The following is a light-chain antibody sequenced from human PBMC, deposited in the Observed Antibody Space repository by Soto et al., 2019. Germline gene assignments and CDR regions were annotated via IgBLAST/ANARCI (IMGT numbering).Light chain of an antibody. Sequence: EIVMTQSPATLSASPVERATLSCRASQSVSSNLAWYQQKPGQAPRLLIYGASTRATGIPARFSGGGSGTEFTLTISRLEPEDFAVFYCQQYGSSITFGQGTRLEIK. J-gene: IGKJ5*01. CDR1: QSVSSN. CDR3: QQYGSSIT. CDR2: GAS. V-gene: IGKV3-15*01.